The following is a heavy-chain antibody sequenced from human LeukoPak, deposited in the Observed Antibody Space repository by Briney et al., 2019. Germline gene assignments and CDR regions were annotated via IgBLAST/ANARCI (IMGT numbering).Heavy chain of an antibody. J-gene: IGHJ5*02. CDR1: GFTFSNYW. CDR3: VRGSGWNENH. Sequence: GGSLRLSYAASGFTFSNYWLSWVRQAPGKGLEWVATIKQDGSEKNYVDSMKGRFTISRDNAKSSLYLQMDSLRADDTAVYYCVRGSGWNENHWGQGTLVTVSS. CDR2: IKQDGSEK. D-gene: IGHD6-19*01. V-gene: IGHV3-7*01.